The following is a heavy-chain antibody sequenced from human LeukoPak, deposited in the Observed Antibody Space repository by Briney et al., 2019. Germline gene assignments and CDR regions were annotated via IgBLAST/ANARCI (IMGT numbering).Heavy chain of an antibody. D-gene: IGHD5-12*01. CDR2: INPSGGST. Sequence: ASVKVSCKASGYTFTSYYIHWVRQAPGQGLEWMGIINPSGGSTSYAQKFQGRVTMTRDTSTSTVYMELSSLRSEDTAVYYCARDREGRGYSGHGLPPLDYWGQGTLVTVSS. CDR1: GYTFTSYY. V-gene: IGHV1-46*01. CDR3: ARDREGRGYSGHGLPPLDY. J-gene: IGHJ4*02.